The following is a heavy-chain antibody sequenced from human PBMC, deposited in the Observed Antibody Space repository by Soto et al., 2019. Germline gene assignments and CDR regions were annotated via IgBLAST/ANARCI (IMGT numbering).Heavy chain of an antibody. Sequence: SETLSLTCAVYGGSYSSYDWSWIRQPPGTGLEWIWEITHRGSNNYNPSLKSRVTISVDTSKNQFSLKLSSVTDADKAVYYCASGGAVVTPRWFRYYYFYGMDXWGQVTEVTVS. CDR3: ASGGAVVTPRWFRYYYFYGMDX. CDR2: ITHRGSN. CDR1: GGSYSSYD. J-gene: IGHJ6*02. D-gene: IGHD2-21*02. V-gene: IGHV4-34*01.